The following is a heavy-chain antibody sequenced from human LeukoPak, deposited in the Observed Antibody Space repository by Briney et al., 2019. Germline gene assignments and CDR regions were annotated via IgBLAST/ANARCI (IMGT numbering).Heavy chain of an antibody. CDR2: ISSSSSYI. CDR3: ARVSKLWELPL. D-gene: IGHD1-26*01. J-gene: IGHJ4*02. Sequence: PGGSLRLSCAASGFTFSNAWMSWVRQAPGKGLEWVSSISSSSSYIYYADSVKGRFTISRDNAKNSLYLQMNSLRAEDTAVYYCARVSKLWELPLWGQGTLVTVSS. V-gene: IGHV3-21*01. CDR1: GFTFSNAW.